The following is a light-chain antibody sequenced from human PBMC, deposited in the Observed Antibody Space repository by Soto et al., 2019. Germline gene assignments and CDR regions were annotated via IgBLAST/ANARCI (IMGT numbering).Light chain of an antibody. Sequence: DIQMTQSPSSLSASVGDTVTITCRASQSISVHLNWYQQKPGKVPKLLIYAASNLQSGVPSSFSGSGSETDCAHTISSLQPEDFATYYCQQSYITPYTFGQATKLQIK. V-gene: IGKV1-39*01. CDR1: QSISVH. CDR2: AAS. J-gene: IGKJ2*01. CDR3: QQSYITPYT.